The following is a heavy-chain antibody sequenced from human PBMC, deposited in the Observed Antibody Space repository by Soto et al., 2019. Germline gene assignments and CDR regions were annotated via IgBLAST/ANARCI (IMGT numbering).Heavy chain of an antibody. Sequence: QVQLVQSGAEVKKPGSSVKVSCKASGGTFSSYAISWVRQAPGQGLEWMGGIIPIFGTANYAQKFQGRVTITADESTSTAYIELSSLRSEDTAVYYCARSNCSGGSCYANWFDPWGQGTLVTVSS. CDR2: IIPIFGTA. CDR1: GGTFSSYA. V-gene: IGHV1-69*01. D-gene: IGHD2-15*01. CDR3: ARSNCSGGSCYANWFDP. J-gene: IGHJ5*02.